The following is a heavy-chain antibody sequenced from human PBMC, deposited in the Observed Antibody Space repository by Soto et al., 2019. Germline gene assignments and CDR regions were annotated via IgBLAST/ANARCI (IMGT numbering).Heavy chain of an antibody. Sequence: SETLSLTCTVSGASISSGDYFWSWIRQSPGKGLEWIGYIYDSGSSYYNPSLKSRVTMSVDTSKNQFSLKLRSVTATDTAVYYCAREKGYISGPKNFDYWGQGTLVTVSS. CDR1: GASISSGDYF. V-gene: IGHV4-30-4*01. CDR3: AREKGYISGPKNFDY. CDR2: IYDSGSS. J-gene: IGHJ4*02. D-gene: IGHD5-12*01.